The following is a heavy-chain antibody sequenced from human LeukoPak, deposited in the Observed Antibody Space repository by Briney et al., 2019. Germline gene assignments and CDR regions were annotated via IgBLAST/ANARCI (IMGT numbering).Heavy chain of an antibody. CDR1: RFTFSSYS. Sequence: GGSLRLSCAASRFTFSSYSMNWVRQAPGKGLEWVSSISSSSSYIYYADSVKGRFTISRDNAKNSLYLQMNSLRAEDTAVYYCARVKGCGGDCYYRDDAFDIWGQGTMVTVSS. V-gene: IGHV3-21*01. CDR3: ARVKGCGGDCYYRDDAFDI. CDR2: ISSSSSYI. J-gene: IGHJ3*02. D-gene: IGHD2-21*02.